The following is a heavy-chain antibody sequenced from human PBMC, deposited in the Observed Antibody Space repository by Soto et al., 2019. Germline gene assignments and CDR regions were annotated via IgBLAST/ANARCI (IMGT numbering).Heavy chain of an antibody. V-gene: IGHV3-23*01. D-gene: IGHD3-10*01. CDR1: GFIFTNYA. J-gene: IGHJ6*03. CDR3: AKNYFMDV. Sequence: GGSLRLSCAASGFIFTNYAMSWVRQAPGKGLEWVSNIGRSGDTYYADSVRGRFTISRDDSKNTLYLQLNSLRAEDTAVYNCAKNYFMDVWGKGTTVTVSS. CDR2: IGRSGDT.